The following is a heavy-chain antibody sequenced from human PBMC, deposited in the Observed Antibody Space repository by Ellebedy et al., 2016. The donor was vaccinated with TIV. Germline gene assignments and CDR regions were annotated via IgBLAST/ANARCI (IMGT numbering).Heavy chain of an antibody. CDR2: TSGSSDSR. Sequence: GESLKISCAASGFTFSNYAMNWVRQAPGKGPKWVSVTSGSSDSRDYADSVKGRFTISRDNSQKKLYLQMNNLRAEDTAVYYWARDTLVGVTDSYFDYWGQGTLVTVSS. V-gene: IGHV3-23*01. CDR1: GFTFSNYA. D-gene: IGHD1-26*01. CDR3: ARDTLVGVTDSYFDY. J-gene: IGHJ4*02.